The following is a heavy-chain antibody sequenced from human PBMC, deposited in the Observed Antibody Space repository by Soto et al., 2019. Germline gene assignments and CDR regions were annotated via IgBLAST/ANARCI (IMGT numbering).Heavy chain of an antibody. J-gene: IGHJ4*02. Sequence: QVQLVESGGGVVQPGRSLRLSCAASGFTFSSYAMHWVRQAPGKGLEWVAVISYDGSNKYYADSVKGRFTISRDNSKNTLYLQMNSQRAEDTAVYYCARDHGGGRIAVAGYFDYWGQGTLVTVFS. D-gene: IGHD6-19*01. CDR2: ISYDGSNK. CDR1: GFTFSSYA. CDR3: ARDHGGGRIAVAGYFDY. V-gene: IGHV3-30-3*01.